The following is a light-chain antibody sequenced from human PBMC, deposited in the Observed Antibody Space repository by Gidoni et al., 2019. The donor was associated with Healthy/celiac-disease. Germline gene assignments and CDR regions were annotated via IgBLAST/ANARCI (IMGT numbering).Light chain of an antibody. J-gene: IGKJ1*01. CDR3: KQSYSTKT. CDR2: AAA. V-gene: IGKV1-39*01. Sequence: IQIPPSPSSLSASVGDRVSITCRASQSIISYLNWYQQKPGKAPKLLIYAAASLKSGGPSRCRGRGYGTDFTLTISSLQPEDFGTYYCKQSYSTKTFGQGTKVEIK. CDR1: QSIISY.